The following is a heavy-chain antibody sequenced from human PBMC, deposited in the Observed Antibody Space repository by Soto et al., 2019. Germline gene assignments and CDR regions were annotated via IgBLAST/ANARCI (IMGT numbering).Heavy chain of an antibody. CDR1: GGSISSGGYY. CDR3: AQSGSWQKSNWFDP. Sequence: SETLSLTCTVSGGSISSGGYYWSWIRQHPGKGLEWIGYIYYSGSTYYNPSLKSRVTISVDTSKNQFSLKLSSVTAADTAVYYCAQSGSWQKSNWFDPWGQGTLVTVS. J-gene: IGHJ5*02. D-gene: IGHD6-13*01. V-gene: IGHV4-31*03. CDR2: IYYSGST.